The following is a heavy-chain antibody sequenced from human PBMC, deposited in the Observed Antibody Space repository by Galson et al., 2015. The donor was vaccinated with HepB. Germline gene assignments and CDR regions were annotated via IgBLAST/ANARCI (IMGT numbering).Heavy chain of an antibody. D-gene: IGHD6-19*01. V-gene: IGHV3-48*02. CDR3: ARDPPNSGWYYFDY. CDR1: GFTFSRHS. CDR2: TSSTSSST. J-gene: IGHJ4*02. Sequence: SLRLSCAASGFTFSRHSMNWVRQAPGKGPEWVSYTSSTSSSTNYADSVKGRFTISRDNAQNSLYLQMNSLRDEDTAVYYCARDPPNSGWYYFDYWGQGVLVTVSS.